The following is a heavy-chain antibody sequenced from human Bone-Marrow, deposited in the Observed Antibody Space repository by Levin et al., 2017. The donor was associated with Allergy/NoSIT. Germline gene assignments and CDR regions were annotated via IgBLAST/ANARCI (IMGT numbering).Heavy chain of an antibody. CDR1: GFTFSNAW. CDR2: IKSKTDGGTT. J-gene: IGHJ4*02. V-gene: IGHV3-15*01. CDR3: TPSGGQQLVRGY. Sequence: GESLKISCAASGFTFSNAWMSWVRQAPGKGLEWVGRIKSKTDGGTTDYAAPVKGRFTISRDDSKNTLYLQMNSLKTEDTAVYYCTPSGGQQLVRGYWGQGTLVTVSS. D-gene: IGHD6-13*01.